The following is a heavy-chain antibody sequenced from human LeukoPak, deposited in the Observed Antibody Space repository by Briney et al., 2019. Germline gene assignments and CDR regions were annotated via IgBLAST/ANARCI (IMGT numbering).Heavy chain of an antibody. CDR1: GFTFSSYW. Sequence: GGSLRLSCAASGFTFSSYWMSWVRQAPGKGLEWVANIKQDGSEKYYVDSVKGRFTISRDNAKNSLYLQMNSLRAEDTAVYYCARVQINWAYYYYYHTDVWGKGTTVTVSS. J-gene: IGHJ6*03. CDR2: IKQDGSEK. V-gene: IGHV3-7*01. D-gene: IGHD7-27*01. CDR3: ARVQINWAYYYYYHTDV.